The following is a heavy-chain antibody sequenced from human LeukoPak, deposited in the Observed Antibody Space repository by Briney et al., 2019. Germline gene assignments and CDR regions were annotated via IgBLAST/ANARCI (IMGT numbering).Heavy chain of an antibody. J-gene: IGHJ3*02. CDR1: GYTFTSYG. CDR3: ARDPRFRGRVLRFLEWLPHDAFDI. Sequence: GSSVKVSCKASGYTFTSYGISWVRQAPGQGLEWMGWISAYNGNTNYAQKLQGRVTMTTDTSTSTAYMELRSLRSDDTAVYYCARDPRFRGRVLRFLEWLPHDAFDIWGQGTMVTVSS. V-gene: IGHV1-18*01. D-gene: IGHD3-3*01. CDR2: ISAYNGNT.